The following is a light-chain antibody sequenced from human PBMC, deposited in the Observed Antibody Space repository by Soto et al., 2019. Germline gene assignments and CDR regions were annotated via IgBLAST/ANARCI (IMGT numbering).Light chain of an antibody. CDR3: QQGNSFPLT. CDR1: QAINGW. CDR2: DAS. Sequence: DIQMTQSPSSVSASVGDRVTVTCRASQAINGWLVWYQQKPGEAPKLLIYDASTLHSGVPSRFSGSGSGAEFTLTIRSLQPEDIAIYYCQQGNSFPLTFGGGTKVEIK. J-gene: IGKJ4*01. V-gene: IGKV1-12*01.